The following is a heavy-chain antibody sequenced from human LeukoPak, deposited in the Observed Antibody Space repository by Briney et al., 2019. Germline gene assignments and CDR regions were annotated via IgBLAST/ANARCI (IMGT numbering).Heavy chain of an antibody. CDR1: GGTFSSYA. CDR2: IIPIFGTA. Sequence: ASVKVSCKASGGTFSSYAISWARQAPGQGLEWMGRIIPIFGTANYAQKFQGRVTITTDESTSTAYMELSSLRSEDTAVYYCAGHLYYYDSSGHWGYFDYWGQGTLVTVSS. CDR3: AGHLYYYDSSGHWGYFDY. J-gene: IGHJ4*02. D-gene: IGHD3-22*01. V-gene: IGHV1-69*05.